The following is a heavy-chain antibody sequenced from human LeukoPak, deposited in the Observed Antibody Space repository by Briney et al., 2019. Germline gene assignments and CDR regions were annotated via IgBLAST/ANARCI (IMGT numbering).Heavy chain of an antibody. D-gene: IGHD1-26*01. CDR2: ISSSSSTI. CDR3: ARAGGVGAQYYLDY. CDR1: GFTFSSYS. Sequence: GGSLRLSCAASGFTFSSYSMNWVRQAPGKGLEWVSYISSSSSTIYYADSVKGRFTISRDNAKNSLYLQMNSLRAEDTAVYYCARAGGVGAQYYLDYWGQGTLVTVSS. V-gene: IGHV3-48*01. J-gene: IGHJ4*02.